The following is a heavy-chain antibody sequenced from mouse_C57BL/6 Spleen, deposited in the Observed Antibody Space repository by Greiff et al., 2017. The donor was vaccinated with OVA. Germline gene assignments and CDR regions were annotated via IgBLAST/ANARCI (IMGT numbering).Heavy chain of an antibody. V-gene: IGHV1-82*01. CDR1: GYAFSSSW. D-gene: IGHD1-1*01. Sequence: VMLVESGPELVKPGASVKISCKASGYAFSSSWMNWVKQRPGKGLEWIGRIYPGDGDTNYNGKFKGKATLTADKSSSTAYMQLSSLTSEDSAVYFCARTGYYGSSYDWYFDVWGTGTTVTVSS. CDR3: ARTGYYGSSYDWYFDV. CDR2: IYPGDGDT. J-gene: IGHJ1*03.